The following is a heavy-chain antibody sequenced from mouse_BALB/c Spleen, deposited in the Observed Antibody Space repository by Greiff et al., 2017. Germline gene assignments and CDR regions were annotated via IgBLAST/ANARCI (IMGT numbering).Heavy chain of an antibody. V-gene: IGHV5-9-4*01. CDR3: ARPSYDGGFDY. D-gene: IGHD2-14*01. CDR1: GFTFSSYA. CDR2: ISSGGSYT. Sequence: EVQLVESGGGLVKPGGSLKLSCAASGFTFSSYAMSWVRQSPEKRLEWVAEISSGGSYTYYPDTVTGRFTISRDNAKNTLYLEMSSLRSEDTAMYYCARPSYDGGFDYWGQGTTLTVSS. J-gene: IGHJ2*01.